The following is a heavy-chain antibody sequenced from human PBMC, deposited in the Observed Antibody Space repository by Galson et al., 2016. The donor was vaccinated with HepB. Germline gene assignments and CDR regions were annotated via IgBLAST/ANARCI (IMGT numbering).Heavy chain of an antibody. CDR3: AKETPMVATPYYMDV. V-gene: IGHV3-23*01. Sequence: SLRLSCATSGFTFSSYWMTWVRQAPRKGLEWVSAISGSGGSTYYADSVKGRFTISRDNSKNTLYLQMNSLRAEDTAVYYCAKETPMVATPYYMDVWGKGTTVTVSS. D-gene: IGHD5-12*01. CDR1: GFTFSSYW. J-gene: IGHJ6*03. CDR2: ISGSGGST.